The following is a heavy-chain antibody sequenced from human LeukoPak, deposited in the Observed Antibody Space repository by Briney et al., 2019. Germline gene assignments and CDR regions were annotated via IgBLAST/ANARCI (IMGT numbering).Heavy chain of an antibody. CDR2: IIPIFDTA. CDR1: GGTFSSYA. J-gene: IGHJ4*02. V-gene: IGHV1-69*05. Sequence: SVKVSCKASGGTFSSYAISWVRQAPGQGLEWMGRIIPIFDTANYAQKFQGRVTITTDESTSTAYMELSSLRSEDTAVYYCARDLPHYYDSSGYSDYWGQGTLVTVSS. CDR3: ARDLPHYYDSSGYSDY. D-gene: IGHD3-22*01.